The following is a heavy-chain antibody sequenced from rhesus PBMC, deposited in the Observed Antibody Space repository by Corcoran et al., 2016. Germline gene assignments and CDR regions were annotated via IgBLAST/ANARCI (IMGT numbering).Heavy chain of an antibody. D-gene: IGHD6-25*01. CDR1: GFTFSDYY. J-gene: IGHJ4*01. V-gene: IGHV3S25*01. CDR3: AKDQGQHPFSAAGGY. CDR2: ISNGGGST. Sequence: EVQLVESGGGLAKPGGSLRLSCAASGFTFSDYYMDWVRQAPGKGLEWVSYISNGGGSTYYADSVKGRFTISRDNSRNTLSLQMNSLRAEDTAVYYCAKDQGQHPFSAAGGYWGQGVLVTVSS.